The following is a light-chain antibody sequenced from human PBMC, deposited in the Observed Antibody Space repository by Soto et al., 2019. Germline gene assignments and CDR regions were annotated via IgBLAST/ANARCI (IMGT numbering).Light chain of an antibody. J-gene: IGKJ5*01. Sequence: DIVMTQSPLSLPVTPGEPASISCRSSQSLLHSNGYNYLDWYLQKPGQSPQLLIYLGSHRASGVPDRCSVSGSVTAFTLKISRVEAEDVWVYYCMQALQTPITFGQGTRLEIK. CDR2: LGS. CDR1: QSLLHSNGYNY. V-gene: IGKV2-28*01. CDR3: MQALQTPIT.